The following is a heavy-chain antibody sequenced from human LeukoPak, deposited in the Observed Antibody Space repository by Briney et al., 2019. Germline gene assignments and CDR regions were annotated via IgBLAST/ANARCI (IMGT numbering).Heavy chain of an antibody. J-gene: IGHJ4*02. Sequence: SSETQSLTCAVYGGSFSGYYWSWIRQPPGKGLEWIGEINHSGSTNYNPSLKSRVTISVDTSKNQISLKLSSVTAADTAVYYCARHAKGDGYNKYYFDYWGQGTLVTVSS. D-gene: IGHD5-24*01. CDR3: ARHAKGDGYNKYYFDY. CDR1: GGSFSGYY. V-gene: IGHV4-34*01. CDR2: INHSGST.